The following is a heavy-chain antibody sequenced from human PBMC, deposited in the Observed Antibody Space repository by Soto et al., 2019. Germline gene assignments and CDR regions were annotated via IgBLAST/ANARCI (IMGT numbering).Heavy chain of an antibody. Sequence: PGVSLRLSCVASGFTFSSYAMGCVRQAPGQGLDWVSVISGSGGITYSADSVKGRFTISRDNSKNILYLQMNSLRAEDTAVYYCAKGITDTGGYYYYSMDVWGQGTAVTVSS. D-gene: IGHD2-15*01. J-gene: IGHJ6*02. CDR3: AKGITDTGGYYYYSMDV. V-gene: IGHV3-23*01. CDR2: ISGSGGIT. CDR1: GFTFSSYA.